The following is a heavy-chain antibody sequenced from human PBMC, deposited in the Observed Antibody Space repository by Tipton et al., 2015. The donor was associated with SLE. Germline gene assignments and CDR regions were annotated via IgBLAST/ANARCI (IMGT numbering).Heavy chain of an antibody. J-gene: IGHJ3*01. Sequence: TLSLTCAVYGGSFSGYYWSWIRQSPGKGLEWIGEINYSGSTKYNPSLKSRVTISVDASKSQFSLKANFMTAADTAVYYCATSLNYYDSSGPVAWGQGTMVTVSS. CDR3: ATSLNYYDSSGPVA. CDR1: GGSFSGYY. D-gene: IGHD3-22*01. CDR2: INYSGST. V-gene: IGHV4-34*01.